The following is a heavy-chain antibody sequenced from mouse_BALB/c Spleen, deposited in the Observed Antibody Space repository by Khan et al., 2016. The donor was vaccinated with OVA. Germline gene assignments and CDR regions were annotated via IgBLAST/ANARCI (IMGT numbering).Heavy chain of an antibody. V-gene: IGHV1-4*01. CDR1: GYTFNSYT. CDR2: INPSNDYT. D-gene: IGHD2-14*01. Sequence: VQLQESRAELARPGASVKMSCTASGYTFNSYTIHWVRQRPGQAPEWIGHINPSNDYTKYNQNFKDKATLIVDKSSTTAYMQLSSLTSEDSADYYVVRGVAYYRYDGWFAYWGEGTLVTVSA. J-gene: IGHJ3*01. CDR3: VRGVAYYRYDGWFAY.